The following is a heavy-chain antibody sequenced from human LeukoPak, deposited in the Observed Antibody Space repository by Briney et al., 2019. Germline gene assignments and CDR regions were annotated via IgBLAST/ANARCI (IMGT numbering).Heavy chain of an antibody. Sequence: PSETLSLTCTVSGGSISSDLYYWNWIRQPAGKGLEWIGRFYNSGRTNFNPSLKSRVTISADTSKNQFSLKLRSVTAADTAVYYCAKDSNWGCDYWGQGTLVTVSS. CDR2: FYNSGRT. CDR1: GGSISSDLYY. D-gene: IGHD7-27*01. J-gene: IGHJ4*02. CDR3: AKDSNWGCDY. V-gene: IGHV4-61*02.